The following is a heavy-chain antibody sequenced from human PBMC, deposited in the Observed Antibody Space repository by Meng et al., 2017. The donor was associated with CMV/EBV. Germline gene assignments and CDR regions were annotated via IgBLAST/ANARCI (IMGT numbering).Heavy chain of an antibody. J-gene: IGHJ4*02. D-gene: IGHD3-3*01. Sequence: GSLRLSCTVSGGSVSSGSYYWSWIRQPPGKGLEWFGYIYYSGSTNYNPSLKSRVTISVDTSKNQFSLKLSSVTAADTAVYYCARGPLPSITIFGVVTPKYYFDYWGQGTLVTVSS. CDR3: ARGPLPSITIFGVVTPKYYFDY. CDR1: GGSVSSGSYY. CDR2: IYYSGST. V-gene: IGHV4-61*01.